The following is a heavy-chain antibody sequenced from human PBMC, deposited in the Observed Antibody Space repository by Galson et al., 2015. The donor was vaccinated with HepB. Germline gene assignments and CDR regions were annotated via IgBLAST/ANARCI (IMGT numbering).Heavy chain of an antibody. CDR1: GGSISSGSYY. CDR3: ARDDKDWFDP. CDR2: IYTSGST. Sequence: TLSLTCTVSGGSISSGSYYWSWIRQPAGKGLEWIGRIYTSGSTNYNPSLKSRVTISVDTSKNQFSLKLSSVTAADTAVYYCARDDKDWFDPWGQETLVTVSS. J-gene: IGHJ5*02. D-gene: IGHD3-22*01. V-gene: IGHV4-61*02.